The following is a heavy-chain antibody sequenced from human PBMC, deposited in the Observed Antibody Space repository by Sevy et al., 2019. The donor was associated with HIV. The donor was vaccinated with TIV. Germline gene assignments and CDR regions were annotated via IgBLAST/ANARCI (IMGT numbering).Heavy chain of an antibody. J-gene: IGHJ4*02. CDR1: GFTISWCW. D-gene: IGHD1-1*01. V-gene: IGHV3-74*03. Sequence: GGSLRLSCAASGFTISWCWMHWVRQAPGKGLVWVSRINNDGSTTTYADSVRGRFTISRDNAKNTLYLEMNSLRAEDTAVYYCARGGTASFDYWGQGTLVTVSS. CDR3: ARGGTASFDY. CDR2: INNDGSTT.